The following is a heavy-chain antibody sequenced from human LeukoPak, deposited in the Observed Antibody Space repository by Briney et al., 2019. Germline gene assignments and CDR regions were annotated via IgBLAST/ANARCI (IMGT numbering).Heavy chain of an antibody. D-gene: IGHD1-26*01. J-gene: IGHJ6*02. Sequence: GGSLRLSCAASGFTVSSNYMSWVRQAPGKGLEWVSVIYSGGSTYYADSVKGRFTISRDNSKNTLYLQMNSLRAEDTAVYYCARDRELLTPGYGMDVWGQGTTVTVSS. CDR1: GFTVSSNY. V-gene: IGHV3-66*01. CDR2: IYSGGST. CDR3: ARDRELLTPGYGMDV.